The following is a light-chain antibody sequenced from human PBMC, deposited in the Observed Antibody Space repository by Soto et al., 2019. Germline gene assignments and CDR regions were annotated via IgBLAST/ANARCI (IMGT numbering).Light chain of an antibody. CDR2: AAS. J-gene: IGKJ3*01. CDR1: QGISNF. V-gene: IGKV1-27*01. CDR3: QKYNGAPPFT. Sequence: DIQMTQSPSSLSASVGDRVTITCRASQGISNFLAWYQQKPGKVPKLLIYAASTLESGVPSRFSGRGSGTDFTLTISSLQPEDVANYYCQKYNGAPPFTFGPGTKVDI.